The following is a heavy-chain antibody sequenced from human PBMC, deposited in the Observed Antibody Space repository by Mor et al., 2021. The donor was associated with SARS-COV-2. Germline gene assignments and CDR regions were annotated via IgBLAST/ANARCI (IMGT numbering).Heavy chain of an antibody. V-gene: IGHV3-49*02. D-gene: IGHD3-9*01. Sequence: RSKAYGGTTEYAASVKGRFTISRDDSKSIAYLQMNSLKTEDTAVYYCTRMVDILTINFDYWGQGTLVTVSS. J-gene: IGHJ4*02. CDR3: TRMVDILTINFDY. CDR2: RSKAYGGTT.